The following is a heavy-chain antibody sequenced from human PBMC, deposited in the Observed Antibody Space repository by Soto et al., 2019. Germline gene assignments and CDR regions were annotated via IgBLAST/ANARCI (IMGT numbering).Heavy chain of an antibody. D-gene: IGHD3-3*01. CDR3: TRGKLIFGVVIDDY. CDR2: IRSKAYGGTT. CDR1: GFTFGDYA. V-gene: IGHV3-49*03. Sequence: PGGSLRLSCTASGFTFGDYAMSWFRQAPGKGLEWVGFIRSKAYGGTTEYAASVKGRFTISRDDSKSIAYLQMNSLKTEDTAVYYCTRGKLIFGVVIDDYWGQGTLVTVSS. J-gene: IGHJ4*02.